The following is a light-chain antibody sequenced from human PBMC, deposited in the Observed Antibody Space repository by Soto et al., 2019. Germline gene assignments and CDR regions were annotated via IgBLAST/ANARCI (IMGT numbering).Light chain of an antibody. J-gene: IGKJ4*01. CDR1: QSLTSN. V-gene: IGKV3-15*01. CDR2: DTS. Sequence: EILLTQSPVTLSVSPGARATLSRRASQSLTSNLAWYQQRPGQAPRLLIYDTSTRATDVPARLSGSGSGTEFTLTIASLQSEDFAVYYCQQYNHWPRMLSFGGGTRVEL. CDR3: QQYNHWPRMLS.